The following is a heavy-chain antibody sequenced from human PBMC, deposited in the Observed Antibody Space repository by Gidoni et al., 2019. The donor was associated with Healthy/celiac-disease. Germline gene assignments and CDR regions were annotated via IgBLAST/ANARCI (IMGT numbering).Heavy chain of an antibody. V-gene: IGHV4-39*01. J-gene: IGHJ4*02. CDR3: ARGSGDSGYDGVDY. Sequence: QLQLQESGPGLVKPSETLSLTCTVSGVSISSSSYYWGWIRQPPGKGLEWIGSIYYSGSTYYNPSLKSRVTISVDTSKNQFSLKLSSVTAADTAVYYCARGSGDSGYDGVDYWGQGTLVTVSS. CDR1: GVSISSSSYY. CDR2: IYYSGST. D-gene: IGHD5-12*01.